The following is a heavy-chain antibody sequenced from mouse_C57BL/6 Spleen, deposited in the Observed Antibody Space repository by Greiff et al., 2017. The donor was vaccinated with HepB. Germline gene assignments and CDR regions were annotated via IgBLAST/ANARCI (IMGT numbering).Heavy chain of an antibody. Sequence: QVQLQQPGAELVKPGASVKLSCKASGYTFTSYWMQWVKQRPGQGLEWIGEIDPSDSYTNYNQKFKGKATLTVDTSSSTAYMQLSSLTSEDSAVYYCASTLSDAMDYWGQGTSVTVSS. CDR1: GYTFTSYW. J-gene: IGHJ4*01. CDR2: IDPSDSYT. D-gene: IGHD6-1*01. CDR3: ASTLSDAMDY. V-gene: IGHV1-50*01.